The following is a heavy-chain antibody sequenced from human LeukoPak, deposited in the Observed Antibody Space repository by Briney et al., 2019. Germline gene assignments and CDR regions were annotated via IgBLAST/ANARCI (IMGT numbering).Heavy chain of an antibody. CDR2: IYYSGST. CDR3: ARALRLGEFGY. Sequence: SETLSLTCTVSGGSISSYYWSWIPQPPGKGLEWIGYIYYSGSTNYNPSLKSRVTISVDTSKNQFSLKLSSVTAADTAVYYCARALRLGEFGYWGQGTLVTVSS. CDR1: GGSISSYY. J-gene: IGHJ4*02. V-gene: IGHV4-59*08. D-gene: IGHD3-16*01.